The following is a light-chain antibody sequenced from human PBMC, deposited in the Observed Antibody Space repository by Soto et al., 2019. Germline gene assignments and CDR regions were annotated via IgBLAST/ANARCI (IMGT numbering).Light chain of an antibody. V-gene: IGLV1-40*01. J-gene: IGLJ2*01. CDR3: QSYDSRLSAVV. Sequence: QLLLTQPPSVSGAPGQRVTISCTGNSSNIGAGFDVHWYQQLPGTAPKLLIYDNSNRPSGVPDRFSGSKSGTSASLAITGLQAEDGTDYYCQSYDSRLSAVVFGGGTKVTVL. CDR2: DNS. CDR1: SSNIGAGFD.